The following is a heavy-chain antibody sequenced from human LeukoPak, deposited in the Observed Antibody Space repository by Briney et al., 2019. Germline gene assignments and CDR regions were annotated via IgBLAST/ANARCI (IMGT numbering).Heavy chain of an antibody. Sequence: GGSLRLSCAASGFTFWNYAVGWVRQAPGKGPEGISSIINTGTATYYADSVKGRFTISRDNSMNTLYLQMNTLRVEDTALYYCVKDRAYLRRGFDDWGQGTLVTVSS. D-gene: IGHD2-21*01. J-gene: IGHJ4*02. CDR1: GFTFWNYA. CDR3: VKDRAYLRRGFDD. CDR2: IINTGTAT. V-gene: IGHV3-23*01.